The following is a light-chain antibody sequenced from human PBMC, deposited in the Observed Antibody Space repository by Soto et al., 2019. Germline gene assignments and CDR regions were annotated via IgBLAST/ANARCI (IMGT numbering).Light chain of an antibody. CDR3: AAWDVSLVV. V-gene: IGLV1-44*01. J-gene: IGLJ2*01. CDR2: SDN. Sequence: QSVLTQPPSASGTPGPRVTISCSGSSSNIGPNTVIRYQQRQGAAHKLLSDSDNQRPPELPDRLCGSKSGTSASLAISGLRSEDVPDYYCAAWDVSLVVLGGGTQQTVL. CDR1: SSNIGPNT.